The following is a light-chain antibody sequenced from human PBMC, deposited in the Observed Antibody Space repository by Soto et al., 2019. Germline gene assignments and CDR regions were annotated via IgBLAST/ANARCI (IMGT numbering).Light chain of an antibody. CDR2: GAS. CDR1: QSVSSN. CDR3: PQYNNWPRGT. Sequence: IVMTQSPATLSVSPCEIATLSCRSSQSVSSNLAWYQHKPGQAPRLLIYGASTRATGIPARFSGSGSGTEFTLTISSLQSEDFAVYYCPQYNNWPRGTFGQGTKVDIK. J-gene: IGKJ1*01. V-gene: IGKV3-15*01.